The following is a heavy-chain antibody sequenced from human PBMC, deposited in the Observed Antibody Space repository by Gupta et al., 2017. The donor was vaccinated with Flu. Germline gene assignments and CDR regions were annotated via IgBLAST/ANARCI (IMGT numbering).Heavy chain of an antibody. CDR2: IYPGDSDT. CDR1: GYSFTRYW. D-gene: IGHD1-26*01. CDR3: AYLLRENIGYYYFDF. J-gene: IGHJ4*02. V-gene: IGHV5-51*01. Sequence: VQLVQSGAGVKKPGGSLKLSRKGSGYSFTRYWIGWGRQMPGKGLEWMGIIYPGDSDTRYSPSFRGQVTISADKSISTAYLQWSSLKASDTAMYYCAYLLRENIGYYYFDFWGQGTLVTVSS.